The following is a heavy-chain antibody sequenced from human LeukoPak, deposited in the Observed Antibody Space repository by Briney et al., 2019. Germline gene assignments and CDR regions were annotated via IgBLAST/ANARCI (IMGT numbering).Heavy chain of an antibody. CDR3: ARGDLGVDTADPAWFDP. CDR2: IYYSGST. V-gene: IGHV4-39*07. D-gene: IGHD5-18*01. CDR1: GGSISSSSYY. Sequence: SETLSLTCTVSGGSISSSSYYWGWIRQPPGKGLEWIGSIYYSGSTNYNPSLKSRVTISVDTSKNQFSLKLSSVTAADTAVYYCARGDLGVDTADPAWFDPWGQGTLVTVSS. J-gene: IGHJ5*02.